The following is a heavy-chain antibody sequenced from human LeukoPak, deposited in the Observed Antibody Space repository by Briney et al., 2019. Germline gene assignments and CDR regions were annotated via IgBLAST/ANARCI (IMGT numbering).Heavy chain of an antibody. CDR1: GGSISTYY. D-gene: IGHD3-10*01. CDR2: IYYRGST. V-gene: IGHV4-59*01. CDR3: ARDLGAMVPGY. Sequence: SETLSLTCTVSGGSISTYYWSWIRQPPGKGLQWIGYIYYRGSTNYNPSLKSRVTISVDTSKNQFSLQLSSVTAADTAVYYCARDLGAMVPGYWGQGTLVTVSS. J-gene: IGHJ4*02.